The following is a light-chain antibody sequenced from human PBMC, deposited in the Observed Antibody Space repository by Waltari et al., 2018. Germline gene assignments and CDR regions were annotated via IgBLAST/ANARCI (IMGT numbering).Light chain of an antibody. CDR1: QSVSKY. CDR2: HAS. J-gene: IGKJ1*01. CDR3: QKYESLPAT. V-gene: IGKV3-20*01. Sequence: EIVLTQSPGSLYLSPGERATLSCRASQSVSKYLAWYQQKPGQAPRLLIYHASSRATGIPDRFSGSGFGTDFSLTISRLEPEDFAVYYCQKYESLPATFGHGTKVEI.